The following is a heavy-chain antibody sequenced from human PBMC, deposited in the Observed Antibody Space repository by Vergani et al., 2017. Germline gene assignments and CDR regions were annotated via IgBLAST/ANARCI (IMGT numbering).Heavy chain of an antibody. J-gene: IGHJ2*01. CDR3: AGGRADNWYFDL. V-gene: IGHV4-39*01. Sequence: QLQLQESGPGLVKPSETLSLTCTVPGGSINPSSSFWGWIRQSPGKGLVWNGSINYVGRTYYIPSLQSRSTVFVDTSKNQFSLNLTSVTAAATAVYYCAGGRADNWYFDLWGRGTLVTVSS. CDR2: INYVGRT. CDR1: GGSINPSSSF. D-gene: IGHD3-16*01.